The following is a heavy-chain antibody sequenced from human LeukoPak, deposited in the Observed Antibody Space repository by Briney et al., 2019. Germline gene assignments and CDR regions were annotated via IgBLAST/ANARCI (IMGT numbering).Heavy chain of an antibody. CDR2: ISYDGSNK. J-gene: IGHJ4*02. Sequence: GGSLRLSCAASGFTFSSYAMHWVRQAPGKGLEWVAVISYDGSNKYYADSVKGRFTISRDNSKNTLYLQMNSLRAEDTAVYYCARGRYVVTVSDGSDYWGQGTLVTVSS. CDR3: ARGRYVVTVSDGSDY. V-gene: IGHV3-30-3*01. D-gene: IGHD4-23*01. CDR1: GFTFSSYA.